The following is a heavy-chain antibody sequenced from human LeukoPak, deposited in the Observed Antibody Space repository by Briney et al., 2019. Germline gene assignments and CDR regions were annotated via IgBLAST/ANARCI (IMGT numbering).Heavy chain of an antibody. D-gene: IGHD3-10*01. CDR1: GFTFSSYG. V-gene: IGHV3-23*01. CDR3: AKADNSGSYYYYYMDV. CDR2: IRSSGGST. Sequence: PGGSLRLSCAASGFTFSSYGMSWVRQAPGKGLEWVSGIRSSGGSTDYADSVRGRFTISRDNSKNTLFLQMNSLRAEDTAVYYCAKADNSGSYYYYYMDVWGKGTTVTVSS. J-gene: IGHJ6*03.